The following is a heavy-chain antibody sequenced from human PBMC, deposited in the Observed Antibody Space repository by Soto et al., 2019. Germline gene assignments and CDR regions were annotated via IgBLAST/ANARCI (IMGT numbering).Heavy chain of an antibody. J-gene: IGHJ4*02. V-gene: IGHV3-23*01. CDR3: EKDAEPDTAMVPDY. CDR1: GFTFSSYA. CDR2: ISGSGGST. D-gene: IGHD5-18*01. Sequence: EVQLLESGGGLVQPGGSLRLSCAASGFTFSSYAMSLVRQAPGKVLEWVSAISGSGGSTYYADSVKGRFTISRDNSKNTLYLQMNSLRAEDTAVYYCEKDAEPDTAMVPDYWGQGTLVTVSS.